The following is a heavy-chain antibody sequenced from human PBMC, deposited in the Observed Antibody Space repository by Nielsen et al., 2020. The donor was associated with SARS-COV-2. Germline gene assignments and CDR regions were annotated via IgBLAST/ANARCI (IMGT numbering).Heavy chain of an antibody. V-gene: IGHV3-23*01. CDR3: AKAVMLSYFDY. CDR1: GFTFSSHA. J-gene: IGHJ4*02. Sequence: GESLKISCAASGFTFSSHAMSWVRQAPGKGLEWVSAISGSGGSTYYADSVKGRFTISRDNSKNTLYLQMNSLRAEDTAVYYCAKAVMLSYFDYWGQGTLVTVSS. CDR2: ISGSGGST. D-gene: IGHD3-16*01.